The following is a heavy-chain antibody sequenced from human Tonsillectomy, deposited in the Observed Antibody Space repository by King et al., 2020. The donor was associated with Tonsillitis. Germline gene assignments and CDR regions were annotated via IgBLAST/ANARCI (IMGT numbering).Heavy chain of an antibody. CDR2: ISYDGSDK. V-gene: IGHV3-33*05. CDR3: ARDRDDYIFDY. Sequence: QVQLVESGGGVVQPGRSLRLSCAASGFTFSSYGMHWVRQAPGKGLEWVAVISYDGSDKYYADSVRGLFTISRDNSKNTLYLQMNYLRAEDTAVYYCARDRDDYIFDYWGQGTLVTVSS. CDR1: GFTFSSYG. D-gene: IGHD4/OR15-4a*01. J-gene: IGHJ4*02.